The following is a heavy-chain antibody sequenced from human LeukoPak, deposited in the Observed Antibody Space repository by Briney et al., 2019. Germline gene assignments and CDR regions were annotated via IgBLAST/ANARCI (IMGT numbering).Heavy chain of an antibody. J-gene: IGHJ4*02. CDR2: IYYSGST. Sequence: SETLSLTCAVSGGSISSYYWGWIRQPPGKGLERIGSIYYSGSTYYNPSLKSRVTISVDTSKNQFSLKLSSVTAADTAVYYCAGGEWLVIFDYWGQGTLVTVSS. CDR3: AGGEWLVIFDY. CDR1: GGSISSYY. D-gene: IGHD6-19*01. V-gene: IGHV4-39*01.